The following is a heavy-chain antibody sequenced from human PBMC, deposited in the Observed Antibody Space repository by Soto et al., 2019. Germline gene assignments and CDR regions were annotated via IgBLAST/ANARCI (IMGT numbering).Heavy chain of an antibody. Sequence: GASVKVSCKASGGTFSSYAISWVRQAPGQGLEWMGGIIPIFGTANYAQKFQGRVTITADKSTSTAYMELSSLRSGDTAVYYCASGGSSSWYAALSRALLLSDYYGMDVWGQGTTVTVSS. D-gene: IGHD6-13*01. CDR3: ASGGSSSWYAALSRALLLSDYYGMDV. CDR2: IIPIFGTA. V-gene: IGHV1-69*06. CDR1: GGTFSSYA. J-gene: IGHJ6*02.